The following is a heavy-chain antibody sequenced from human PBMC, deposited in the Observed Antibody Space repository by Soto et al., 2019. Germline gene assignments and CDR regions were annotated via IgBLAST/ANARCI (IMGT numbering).Heavy chain of an antibody. D-gene: IGHD1-26*01. CDR2: IYYSGST. J-gene: IGHJ4*02. Sequence: SETLSLTCTVSGGSVSSGSYYWSWIRQPPGKGLEWIGYIYYSGSTNYNPSLKSRVTISVDTSKNQFSLKLSSVTAADTAVYYCARDGTDGSYDYWGQGTLVTVSS. CDR1: GGSVSSGSYY. CDR3: ARDGTDGSYDY. V-gene: IGHV4-61*01.